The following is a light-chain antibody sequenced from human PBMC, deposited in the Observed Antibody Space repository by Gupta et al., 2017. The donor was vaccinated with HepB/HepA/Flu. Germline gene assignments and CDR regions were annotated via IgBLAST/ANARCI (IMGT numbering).Light chain of an antibody. V-gene: IGKV1-5*03. CDR3: QQYYSYLYT. CDR2: KAS. Sequence: DIQMTQSPSTLSASVGDRVTITCRASQSISSWLAWYQQKPGKAPKLLIYKASSLESGVPSRFSGSGSGTEFTLTISSLHPDDLATYYCQQYYSYLYTFGQGTKVEI. CDR1: QSISSW. J-gene: IGKJ2*01.